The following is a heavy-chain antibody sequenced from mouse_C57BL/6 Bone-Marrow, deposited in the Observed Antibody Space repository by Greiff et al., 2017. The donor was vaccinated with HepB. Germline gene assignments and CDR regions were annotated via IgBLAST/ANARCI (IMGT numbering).Heavy chain of an antibody. CDR1: GFTFSSYA. CDR3: TRDARNAMDY. Sequence: EVKVEESGEGLVKPGGSLKLSCAASGFTFSSYAMSWVRQTPEKRLEWVAYISSGGDYIYYADTVKGRFTISRDNARNTLYLQMSSLKSEDTAMYYCTRDARNAMDYWGQGTSVTVSS. V-gene: IGHV5-9-1*02. CDR2: ISSGGDYI. J-gene: IGHJ4*01.